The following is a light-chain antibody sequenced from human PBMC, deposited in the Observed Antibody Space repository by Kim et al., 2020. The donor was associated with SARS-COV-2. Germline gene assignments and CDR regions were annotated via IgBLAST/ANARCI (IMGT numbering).Light chain of an antibody. Sequence: IQLTQSPPSLSAYVGDRVTITCRASQDIGSYLAWYQQTAGKAPKLLIYHASTLQRGVPSRFSGSGSGTDFTLTISTLQPDDFATYYCQHLYKYPTFGPGTKVDIK. CDR1: QDIGSY. CDR3: QHLYKYPT. V-gene: IGKV1-9*01. J-gene: IGKJ3*01. CDR2: HAS.